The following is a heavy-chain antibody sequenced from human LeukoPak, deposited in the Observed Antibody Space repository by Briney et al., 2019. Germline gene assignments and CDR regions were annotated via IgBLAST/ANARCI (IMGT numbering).Heavy chain of an antibody. CDR1: GGSISSGGYY. CDR3: ARDFGAYDSSGSDAFDI. CDR2: IYYSGST. V-gene: IGHV4-31*03. J-gene: IGHJ3*02. D-gene: IGHD3-22*01. Sequence: SQTLSLTCTVSGGSISSGGYYWSWIRQHLGKGLEWIGYIYYSGSTYYNPSLKSRVTISVDTSKNQFSLKLSSVTAADTAVYYCARDFGAYDSSGSDAFDIWGQGTMVTVSS.